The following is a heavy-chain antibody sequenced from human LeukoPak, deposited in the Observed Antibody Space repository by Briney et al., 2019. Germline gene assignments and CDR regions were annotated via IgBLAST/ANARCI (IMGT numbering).Heavy chain of an antibody. J-gene: IGHJ4*02. D-gene: IGHD1-14*01. V-gene: IGHV4-61*02. CDR3: ARGRNRRQRLFDY. Sequence: SETLSLTCTVSGGSISSGSYYWSWIRQPAGKGLEWIGRIYTSGSTNYNPSLKSRVTISVDTSKNQFSLKLSSVTAADTAVYYCARGRNRRQRLFDYWGQGTLVTVSS. CDR2: IYTSGST. CDR1: GGSISSGSYY.